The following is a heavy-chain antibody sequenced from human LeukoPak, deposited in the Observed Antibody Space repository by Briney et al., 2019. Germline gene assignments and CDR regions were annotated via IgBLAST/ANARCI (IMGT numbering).Heavy chain of an antibody. CDR3: ARSVPSLDYLFDS. D-gene: IGHD4-11*01. Sequence: SETLSLTCTVSGGSISGYYWTWIRQLPGKGLEWIGYIYNSGITNYYPSLKSRVAVSVDTSKNQFSLRLTSVTAADTAVYYCARSVPSLDYLFDSWGHGTLVTVSS. J-gene: IGHJ5*01. CDR1: GGSISGYY. V-gene: IGHV4-59*08. CDR2: IYNSGIT.